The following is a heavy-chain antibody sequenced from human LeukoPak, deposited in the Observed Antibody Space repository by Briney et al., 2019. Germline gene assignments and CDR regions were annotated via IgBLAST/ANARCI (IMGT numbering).Heavy chain of an antibody. CDR3: AKDIRRHYTSGPNPDSLH. Sequence: GGSLRLSCAGSGFIFNNYAMHWVRQPPGKGLEWVSGISWNSGSIDYADSVKGRFTISRDNAKNSLYLQMNSLRVEDTAFYYCAKDIRRHYTSGPNPDSLHWGQGALVTVSS. J-gene: IGHJ4*02. D-gene: IGHD6-19*01. CDR1: GFIFNNYA. V-gene: IGHV3-9*01. CDR2: ISWNSGSI.